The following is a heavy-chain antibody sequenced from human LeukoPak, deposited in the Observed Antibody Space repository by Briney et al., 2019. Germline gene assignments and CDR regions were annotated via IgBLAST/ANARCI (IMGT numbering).Heavy chain of an antibody. CDR1: GGSFSDYS. CDR2: IIAILDTA. V-gene: IGHV1-69*08. J-gene: IGHJ5*02. D-gene: IGHD5-12*01. CDR3: VRSGYDYDWFDP. Sequence: SVKVSCKASGGSFSDYSISRVRQAPGQGLEWMGRIIAILDTAHYAQKFQGRFTITADKSTTTVYMELSSLRSDDTAVYYCVRSGYDYDWFDPWGQGTLVTVSS.